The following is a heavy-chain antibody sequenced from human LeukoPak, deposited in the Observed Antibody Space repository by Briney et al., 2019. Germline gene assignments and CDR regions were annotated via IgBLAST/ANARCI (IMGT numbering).Heavy chain of an antibody. CDR1: GFTFSSYC. J-gene: IGHJ6*02. CDR2: ISYDGSYK. CDR3: AKGGRVVIISSYTGMYV. V-gene: IGHV3-30*18. D-gene: IGHD3-3*01. Sequence: GGSLRLSCAASGFTFSSYCMHWVRQAPGKGLEWVAVISYDGSYKYYADSVKGRFTISRDNSKNTLYLQMNSLRAEDTAVYYCAKGGRVVIISSYTGMYVWGHGATVTVS.